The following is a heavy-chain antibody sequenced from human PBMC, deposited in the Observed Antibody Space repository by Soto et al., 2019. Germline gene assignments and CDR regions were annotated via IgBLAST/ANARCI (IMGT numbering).Heavy chain of an antibody. D-gene: IGHD3-9*01. CDR3: ARFSPYDTGFDS. Sequence: QGQLQESGPGLVKPSQTLSLTCTVSGGSISSGAYYWSWIRQHPGKGLEWIGHIYHTGNTYYSPSLERRVSMSVDTSKKQFSLKLTSVTAADTAVYYCARFSPYDTGFDSWGQGTLVTVSS. CDR2: IYHTGNT. CDR1: GGSISSGAYY. J-gene: IGHJ4*02. V-gene: IGHV4-31*03.